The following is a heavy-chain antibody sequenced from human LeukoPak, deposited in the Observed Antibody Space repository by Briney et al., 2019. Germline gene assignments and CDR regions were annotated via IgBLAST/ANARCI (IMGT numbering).Heavy chain of an antibody. CDR1: GGSLSSGSYY. J-gene: IGHJ6*02. Sequence: SQTLSLTCTVSGGSLSSGSYYWSCIRQPAGKGLEWIGRIYTSGSTNYNPSLNSLATISVDTSKNQFSLKLSSVTAADTAVYYCARVGVERDSYVYEIYYGMDVWGQGTTVTVSS. CDR3: ARVGVERDSYVYEIYYGMDV. V-gene: IGHV4-61*02. D-gene: IGHD5-18*01. CDR2: IYTSGST.